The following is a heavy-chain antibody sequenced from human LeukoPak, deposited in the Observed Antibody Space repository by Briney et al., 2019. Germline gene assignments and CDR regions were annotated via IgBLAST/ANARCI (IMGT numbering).Heavy chain of an antibody. CDR3: ARGGYGDYESGYFDY. CDR2: ITSSSSYI. J-gene: IGHJ4*02. D-gene: IGHD4-17*01. Sequence: KTGGSLRLSCAASGFTFSSYTMNWVRQAPGKGLEWVSSITSSSSYIYYADSVKGRFTISRGNAKNSLYLQMKSLRAEDTAVYYCARGGYGDYESGYFDYWGQGTLVTVSS. V-gene: IGHV3-21*01. CDR1: GFTFSSYT.